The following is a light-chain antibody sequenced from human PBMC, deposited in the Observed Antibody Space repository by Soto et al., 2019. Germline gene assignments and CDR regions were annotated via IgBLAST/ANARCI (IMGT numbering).Light chain of an antibody. Sequence: EIVLTQSPATLSLFPGVRATLSCRASQSVSSYLAWYQQKPGQAPRLLIYDASNRATGIPARFSGGGSGTDFTLTISSLEPEDFAVYYCQQRFNWPRFTFGQGTTLEIK. V-gene: IGKV3-11*01. CDR2: DAS. CDR1: QSVSSY. J-gene: IGKJ2*01. CDR3: QQRFNWPRFT.